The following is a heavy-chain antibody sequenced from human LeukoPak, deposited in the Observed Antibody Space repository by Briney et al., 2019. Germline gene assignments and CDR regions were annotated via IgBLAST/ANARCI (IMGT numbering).Heavy chain of an antibody. V-gene: IGHV1-3*01. D-gene: IGHD4-17*01. CDR2: INPDKGDT. CDR3: AGRLKGSYGNPFDY. J-gene: IGHJ4*02. Sequence: ASVKVSCKASGYSFNTYATHWVRQAPGQRLEWMGWINPDKGDTKYSQNFQGRITVTRDTSASTTYMELSSLVSEDTAVYYCAGRLKGSYGNPFDYWGQGTLVTVSS. CDR1: GYSFNTYA.